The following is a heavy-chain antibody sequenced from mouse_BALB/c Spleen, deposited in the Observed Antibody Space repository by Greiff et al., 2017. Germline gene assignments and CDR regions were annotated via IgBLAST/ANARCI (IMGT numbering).Heavy chain of an antibody. CDR3: TRDPNWDFAY. J-gene: IGHJ3*01. CDR1: GFTFSSYT. V-gene: IGHV5-6-4*01. Sequence: EVMLVESGGGLVKPGGSLKLSCAASGFTFSSYTMSWVRQTPEKRLEWVATIGSGGSYTYYPDSVKGRFTISRDNAKNTLYLQMSSLKSEDTAMYYCTRDPNWDFAYWGQGTLVTVSA. CDR2: IGSGGSYT. D-gene: IGHD4-1*01.